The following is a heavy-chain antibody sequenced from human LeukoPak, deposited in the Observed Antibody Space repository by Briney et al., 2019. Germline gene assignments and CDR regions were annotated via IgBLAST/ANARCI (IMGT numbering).Heavy chain of an antibody. D-gene: IGHD2-2*01. V-gene: IGHV1-69*01. CDR3: ARTLYCSSTSCYSRGHYDL. CDR2: IIPIFGTA. Sequence: ASVKVSCKASGGTFSSYAISWVRQAPGQGLEWMGGIIPIFGTANYAQKFQGRVTITADESTSTAYMELSSLRSEDTAVYYCARTLYCSSTSCYSRGHYDLWGQGTLVTVSS. CDR1: GGTFSSYA. J-gene: IGHJ4*02.